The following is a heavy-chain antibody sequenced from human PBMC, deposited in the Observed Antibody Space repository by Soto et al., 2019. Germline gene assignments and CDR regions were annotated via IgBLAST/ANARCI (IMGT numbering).Heavy chain of an antibody. V-gene: IGHV3-33*01. CDR3: ARDNGFGEIYYFDY. Sequence: QVQLVESGGGVVQPGKSLRLSCAASGFNFSQYGMYWVRQAPGKGLGWVAVIWYDGSKRYYADSLKGRFTISRDNSKNTLSLQMNSLKAEDTAVYYCARDNGFGEIYYFDYWGQGTLVTVSS. J-gene: IGHJ4*02. CDR2: IWYDGSKR. CDR1: GFNFSQYG. D-gene: IGHD3-10*01.